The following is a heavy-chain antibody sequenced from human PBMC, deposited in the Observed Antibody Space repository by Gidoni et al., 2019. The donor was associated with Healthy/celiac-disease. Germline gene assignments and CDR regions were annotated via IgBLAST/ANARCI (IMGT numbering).Heavy chain of an antibody. J-gene: IGHJ4*02. Sequence: EVQLLESGGGLVQPGGSLRLSCAASGFTFSSYAMSWVRQAPGKGLEWVSAISGSGGSTYYADSVKGRFTISRDNSKNTLYLQMNSLRAEDTAVYYCAKDLATDSSGWYGFDYWGQGTLVTVSS. CDR3: AKDLATDSSGWYGFDY. CDR1: GFTFSSYA. V-gene: IGHV3-23*01. CDR2: ISGSGGST. D-gene: IGHD6-19*01.